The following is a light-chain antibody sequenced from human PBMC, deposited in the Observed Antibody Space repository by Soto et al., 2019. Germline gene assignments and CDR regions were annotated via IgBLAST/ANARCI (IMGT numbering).Light chain of an antibody. CDR2: EVS. Sequence: QSALTQPASVSGSPGQSITISCTGTRSDVGGYNYVSWYQQHPGKAPKLMIYEVSNRPSGVSNRFSGSKSGNTASLTISGLQAEDEADYYCISYTSSSTLVVFGGGTKLTVL. J-gene: IGLJ2*01. CDR1: RSDVGGYNY. CDR3: ISYTSSSTLVV. V-gene: IGLV2-14*01.